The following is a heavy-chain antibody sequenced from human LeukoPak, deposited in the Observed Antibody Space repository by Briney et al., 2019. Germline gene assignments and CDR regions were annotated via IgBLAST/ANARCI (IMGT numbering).Heavy chain of an antibody. Sequence: SETLSLTCAVSGGSIRDYQWSWIRQPPGKGLEWIGHINTNGRTDYNPSLRSRVTISVDTSKNQFSLKLSSVTAADTAVYYCARGESYGHFDYWGQGTLVTVSS. V-gene: IGHV4-4*09. J-gene: IGHJ4*02. CDR3: ARGESYGHFDY. CDR2: INTNGRT. D-gene: IGHD5-18*01. CDR1: GGSIRDYQ.